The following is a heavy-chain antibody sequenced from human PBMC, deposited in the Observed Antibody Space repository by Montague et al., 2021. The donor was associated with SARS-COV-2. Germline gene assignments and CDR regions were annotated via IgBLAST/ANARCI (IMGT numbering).Heavy chain of an antibody. Sequence: SETLSLTCTVSGDSISGFYWNWIRQPPGKGLEWIGKIYYRGITNYNPSLKSRVTISVDTSKNQFSLKLISVTAADTALYYCARGVVAAPDTSDYWGQGTLVTVSS. J-gene: IGHJ4*02. CDR3: ARGVVAAPDTSDY. CDR1: GDSISGFY. D-gene: IGHD6-13*01. V-gene: IGHV4-59*13. CDR2: IYYRGIT.